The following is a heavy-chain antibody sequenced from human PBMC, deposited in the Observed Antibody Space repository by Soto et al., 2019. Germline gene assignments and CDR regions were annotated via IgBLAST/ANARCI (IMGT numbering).Heavy chain of an antibody. D-gene: IGHD3-22*01. CDR1: GGSISSYY. CDR2: IYYSGST. V-gene: IGHV4-59*01. J-gene: IGHJ3*02. Sequence: QVQLQESGPGLVKPSETLSLTCTVSGGSISSYYWSWIRQPPGQGLEWIGYIYYSGSTNYNPSLKSPVTISVDTSKNQFSLKLSSVTAADTAVYYCARDIGYYYDSSGYYSLNAFDIWGQGTMVTVSS. CDR3: ARDIGYYYDSSGYYSLNAFDI.